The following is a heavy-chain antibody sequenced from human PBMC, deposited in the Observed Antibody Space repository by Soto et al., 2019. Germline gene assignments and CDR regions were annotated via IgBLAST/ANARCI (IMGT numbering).Heavy chain of an antibody. CDR2: IVVGSGNT. J-gene: IGHJ4*02. D-gene: IGHD6-6*01. CDR3: ARDPPLYSSSSFVDY. Sequence: ASVKVSCKASGFTFTSSAVQWVRQARGQRLEWIGWIVVGSGNTNYAQKFQERVTITRDMSTSTAYMELSSLRSEDTAVYYCARDPPLYSSSSFVDYWGQGTLVTVSS. CDR1: GFTFTSSA. V-gene: IGHV1-58*01.